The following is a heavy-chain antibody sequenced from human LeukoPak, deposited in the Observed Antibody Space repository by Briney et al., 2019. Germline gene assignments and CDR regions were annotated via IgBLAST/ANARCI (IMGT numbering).Heavy chain of an antibody. Sequence: PGGSLRLSCAASGFTFSSYAMSWVRQAPGKGLEWVSAISGSGGSTYYADSVKGRFTISRDNSKDTLYLQMNSLRAEDTAVYYCAKGAARITMIVVVITARDAFDIWGQGTMVTVSS. CDR1: GFTFSSYA. V-gene: IGHV3-23*01. CDR2: ISGSGGST. D-gene: IGHD3-22*01. J-gene: IGHJ3*02. CDR3: AKGAARITMIVVVITARDAFDI.